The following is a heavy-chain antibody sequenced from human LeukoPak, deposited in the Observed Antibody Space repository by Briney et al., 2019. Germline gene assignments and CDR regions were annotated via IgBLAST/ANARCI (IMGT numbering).Heavy chain of an antibody. J-gene: IGHJ4*02. V-gene: IGHV3-30-3*01. CDR2: ISYDGSNK. D-gene: IGHD4-17*01. CDR3: AKDQTKYGDYYFFDY. Sequence: GGSLRLSCAASGFTFSSYAMHWVRQAPGKGLEWVAVISYDGSNKYYADSVKGRLTISRDNSNNTLFLQMRSLRAEDTAVYYCAKDQTKYGDYYFFDYWGQGTLVTVSS. CDR1: GFTFSSYA.